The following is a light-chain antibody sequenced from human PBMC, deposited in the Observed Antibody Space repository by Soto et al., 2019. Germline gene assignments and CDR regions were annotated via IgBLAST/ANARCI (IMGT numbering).Light chain of an antibody. CDR1: QSVSNNY. V-gene: IGKV3-20*01. CDR3: QQYGSSGT. CDR2: GAS. Sequence: EIVLTQSPGTLSLSPGERATLSCRDSQSVSNNYLAWYQQKPGQAPRPLIYGASNRATGIPDRFSGSGSGTDFTLTISRLEPEDFAVYYCQQYGSSGTFGQGTKVDIK. J-gene: IGKJ1*01.